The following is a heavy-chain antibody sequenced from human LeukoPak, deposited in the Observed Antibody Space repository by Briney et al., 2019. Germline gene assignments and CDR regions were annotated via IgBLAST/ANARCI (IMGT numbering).Heavy chain of an antibody. CDR1: GFTFSSYS. CDR2: ISSSSSYI. J-gene: IGHJ4*02. D-gene: IGHD2-2*01. V-gene: IGHV3-21*01. Sequence: GGSLRLSCAASGFTFSSYSMNWVRQAPGKGLEWVSSISSSSSYIYYADSVKGRFTISRDNAKNSLYLQMNSLRAEDTAVYYCAGGIYCSSTSCPFDYWGQGTLVTVSS. CDR3: AGGIYCSSTSCPFDY.